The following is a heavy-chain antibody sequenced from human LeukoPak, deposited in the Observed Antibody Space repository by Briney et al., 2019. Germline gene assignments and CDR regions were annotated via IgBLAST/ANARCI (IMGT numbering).Heavy chain of an antibody. CDR3: ARGLAVAGTWVYYYYYMDV. Sequence: SETLSLTCAVYGGSFSGYYWSWIRQPPGKGLEWIGEINHSGSTNYNPSLKSRVTISVDTSKNQFSLKLSSVTAADTAVYYCARGLAVAGTWVYYYYYMDVWGKGTTVTV. CDR1: GGSFSGYY. CDR2: INHSGST. V-gene: IGHV4-34*01. D-gene: IGHD6-19*01. J-gene: IGHJ6*03.